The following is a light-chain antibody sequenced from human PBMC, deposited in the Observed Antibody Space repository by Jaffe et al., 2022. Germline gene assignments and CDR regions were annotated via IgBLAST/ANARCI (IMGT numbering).Light chain of an antibody. CDR2: DNN. CDR3: GTWDTSLSAGV. CDR1: SSNIANNY. V-gene: IGLV1-51*01. Sequence: QSVLTQPPSVSAAPGQKVTISCSGSSSNIANNYVSWYQQLPGTAPKLLIYDNNKRPSGIPDRFSGSKSGTSATLGINGLQTGDEADYYCGTWDTSLSAGVFGGGTKLTVL. J-gene: IGLJ3*02.